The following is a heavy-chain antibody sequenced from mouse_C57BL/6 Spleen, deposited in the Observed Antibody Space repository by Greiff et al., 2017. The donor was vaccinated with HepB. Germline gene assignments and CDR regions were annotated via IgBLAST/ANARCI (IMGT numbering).Heavy chain of an antibody. J-gene: IGHJ1*03. CDR1: GYSITSGYY. CDR2: ISYDGSN. Sequence: EVKLVESGPGLVKPSQSLSLTCSVTGYSITSGYYWNWIRQFPGNKLEWMGYISYDGSNNYNPSLKNRISITRDTSKNQFFLKLNSVTTEDTATYYCARASNWYFDVWGTGTTVTVSS. D-gene: IGHD6-1*01. CDR3: ARASNWYFDV. V-gene: IGHV3-6*01.